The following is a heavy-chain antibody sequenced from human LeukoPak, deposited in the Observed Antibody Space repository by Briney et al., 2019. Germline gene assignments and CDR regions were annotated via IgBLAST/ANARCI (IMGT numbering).Heavy chain of an antibody. J-gene: IGHJ5*02. V-gene: IGHV4-59*08. D-gene: IGHD2-2*01. CDR3: ARLRGPVTIDH. Sequence: PSETLSLTCSVPGGSIVSYYWSWIRQPPGKGLEWIGYIYYSGSTNYNPSLRSRVTISVDMSKNQFSLKLSSVTAADTAVYYCARLRGPVTIDHGGQGTLVTVSS. CDR2: IYYSGST. CDR1: GGSIVSYY.